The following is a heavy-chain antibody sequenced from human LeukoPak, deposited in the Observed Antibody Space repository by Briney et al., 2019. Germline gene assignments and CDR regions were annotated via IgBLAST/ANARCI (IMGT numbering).Heavy chain of an antibody. D-gene: IGHD3-16*02. V-gene: IGHV3-7*01. Sequence: PGGSLRLSCEASGFTFSGYWMSWVRQAPGKGLEWVANIKQDGSEKHFVDPVKGRFTISRDNAKNSLFLQMNSLRGEDTAVYYCVRMGALSATTSDYFDYWGQGTLVTVSS. CDR2: IKQDGSEK. CDR3: VRMGALSATTSDYFDY. CDR1: GFTFSGYW. J-gene: IGHJ4*02.